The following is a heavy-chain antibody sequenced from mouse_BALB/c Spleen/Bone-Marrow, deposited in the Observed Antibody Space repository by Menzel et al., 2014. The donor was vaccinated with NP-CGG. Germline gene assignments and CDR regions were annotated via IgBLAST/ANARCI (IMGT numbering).Heavy chain of an antibody. CDR1: GFTFSNYG. D-gene: IGHD1-3*01. Sequence: EVKVEESGGDLVKPGGSLKLSCAASGFTFSNYGMSWVRQTPDKRLEWVATISSGGSYTYFPDSVKGRFTISRDNDKNTLYLQMNSLKSEDAAMYYCARLTPDYAMDYWGQGTSVTVSS. V-gene: IGHV5-6*02. CDR3: ARLTPDYAMDY. J-gene: IGHJ4*01. CDR2: ISSGGSYT.